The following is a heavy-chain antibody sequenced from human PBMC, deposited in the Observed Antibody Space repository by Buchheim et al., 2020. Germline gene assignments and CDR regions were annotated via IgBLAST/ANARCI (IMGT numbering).Heavy chain of an antibody. V-gene: IGHV7-4-1*02. Sequence: QVQLVQSGSELKKPGASVKVSCKASGYSFTTYAIQWVRQAPGQSLEWMGWINTRTGSPIYAQDFTGRFVFSLDTSVSTAYLQISSLKAEDTAVYFCAREYGDESLQHWGQGTL. D-gene: IGHD2-21*02. CDR3: AREYGDESLQH. J-gene: IGHJ1*01. CDR1: GYSFTTYA. CDR2: INTRTGSP.